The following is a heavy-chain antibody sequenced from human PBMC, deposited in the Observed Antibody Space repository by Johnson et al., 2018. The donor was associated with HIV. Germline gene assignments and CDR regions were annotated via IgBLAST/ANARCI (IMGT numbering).Heavy chain of an antibody. D-gene: IGHD3-16*01. CDR3: ARGRGALDI. V-gene: IGHV3-7*04. CDR2: INQDGSEM. Sequence: VQLVESGGGLVQPGGSLRLSCGGSGFSFSIYWLTWVRQAPGKGLEWVANINQDGSEMYYVDSVKGRFTISRDNANNSLYVQMNSLRAEDTAVYYCARGRGALDIWGQATMVTVSS. J-gene: IGHJ3*02. CDR1: GFSFSIYW.